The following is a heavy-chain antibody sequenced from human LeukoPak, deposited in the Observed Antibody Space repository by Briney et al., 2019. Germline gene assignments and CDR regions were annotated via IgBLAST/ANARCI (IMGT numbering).Heavy chain of an antibody. Sequence: PGGSLRLSCAASGFTFSSYEMNWVRQAPGKGLEWVSYISSSGSTIYYADSVKGRFTISRDNAKNSLYLQMNSLRAEDTAVYYCARALGYCSSTSCYTFDYWGQGTLVTVSS. CDR1: GFTFSSYE. V-gene: IGHV3-48*03. CDR3: ARALGYCSSTSCYTFDY. CDR2: ISSSGSTI. D-gene: IGHD2-2*02. J-gene: IGHJ4*02.